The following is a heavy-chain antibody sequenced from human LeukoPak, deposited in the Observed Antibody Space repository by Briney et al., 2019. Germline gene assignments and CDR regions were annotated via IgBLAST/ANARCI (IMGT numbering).Heavy chain of an antibody. CDR1: GGSISGYY. J-gene: IGHJ4*02. CDR3: ARYSGIYGHDY. V-gene: IGHV4-59*01. D-gene: IGHD3-10*01. CDR2: IYYSGST. Sequence: SETLSLTCTVSGGSISGYYWSWIRQPPGKGLEWIGYIYYSGSTNYNPSLKSRVTISVDTSKNQFSLKLSSVTAADTAVYYCARYSGIYGHDYWGQGTLVSVSS.